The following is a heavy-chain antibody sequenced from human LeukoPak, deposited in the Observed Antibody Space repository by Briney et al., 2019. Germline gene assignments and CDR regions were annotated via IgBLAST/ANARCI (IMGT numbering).Heavy chain of an antibody. J-gene: IGHJ5*02. CDR3: AKEGGYCSGGTCYPWWFDA. D-gene: IGHD2-15*01. CDR2: MNPKNGGT. V-gene: IGHV1-2*02. Sequence: ASVNVSFKSSVYTLTTCYVHWVRQAPGQERAGVGWMNPKNGGTNYAQKVQGRVTMPRDTAITTVYMELNSLRSDDTAVYYCAKEGGYCSGGTCYPWWFDAWGQGTLVTVSS. CDR1: VYTLTTCY.